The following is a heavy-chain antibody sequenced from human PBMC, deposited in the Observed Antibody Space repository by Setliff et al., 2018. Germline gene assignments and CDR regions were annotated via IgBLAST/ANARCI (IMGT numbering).Heavy chain of an antibody. CDR3: ARDLLYSGSYFGYYYGMDV. CDR2: INPNSGGT. D-gene: IGHD1-26*01. V-gene: IGHV1-2*04. J-gene: IGHJ6*02. CDR1: GYTFTGYY. Sequence: ASVKVSCKASGYTFTGYYMHWVRQAPGQGLEWMGWINPNSGGTNHAQKFQGWVTMTRDTSISTAYMELSRLGSDDTAVYYCARDLLYSGSYFGYYYGMDVWGQGTTVTVSS.